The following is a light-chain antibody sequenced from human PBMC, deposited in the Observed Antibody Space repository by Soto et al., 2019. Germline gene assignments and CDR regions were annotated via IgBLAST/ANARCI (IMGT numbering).Light chain of an antibody. CDR2: GAS. V-gene: IGKV3-15*01. CDR3: QQAGT. CDR1: QSVSSN. J-gene: IGKJ3*01. Sequence: EIVMTQSPATLSVSPGERATLSCRASQSVSSNLAWYQQKPGQAPMLLIYGASTRATGIPARFSGSGSATEFTLTISSLQSEDVAVYYCQQAGTFGPGTKVDIK.